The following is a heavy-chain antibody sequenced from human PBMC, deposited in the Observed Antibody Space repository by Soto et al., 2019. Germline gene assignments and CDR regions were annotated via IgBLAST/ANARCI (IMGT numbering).Heavy chain of an antibody. V-gene: IGHV1-2*04. J-gene: IGHJ6*02. CDR2: INPKSGGT. D-gene: IGHD2-8*01. Sequence: QVQLVQSGADVKKPRASVKVSCKASGYSFTDYHIHWVRQAPGQGLEWLGRINPKSGGTSTAQKFQGWVTMTTDTSISTASMELTRLTSDDTAIYYCARGDSTDCSNGVCSFFYNHDMDVWGQGTTVTVSS. CDR1: GYSFTDYH. CDR3: ARGDSTDCSNGVCSFFYNHDMDV.